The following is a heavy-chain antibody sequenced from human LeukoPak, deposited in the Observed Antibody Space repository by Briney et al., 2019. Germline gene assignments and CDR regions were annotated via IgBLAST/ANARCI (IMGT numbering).Heavy chain of an antibody. J-gene: IGHJ4*02. D-gene: IGHD2-8*01. CDR3: ARARMEYLDY. CDR1: GFTFSSYA. Sequence: RSLRLSCAASGFTFSSYAMHWVRQAPGKGLEWVAVISYDGSNKYYADSVKGRFTISRDNSKNTLYLQMNSLRAEDTAVYYCARARMEYLDYWGQGTLVTVSS. V-gene: IGHV3-30*04. CDR2: ISYDGSNK.